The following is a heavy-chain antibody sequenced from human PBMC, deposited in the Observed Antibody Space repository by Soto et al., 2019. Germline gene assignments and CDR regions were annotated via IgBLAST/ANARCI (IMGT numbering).Heavy chain of an antibody. Sequence: TLSLTCTVSGGSINDFYWSWIRQPPGKGLEWIGYIYYIGSTDYNPSLKGRVTISVDTSKNQFSLKLRSVTAADTAVYYCARVGGVAARTFDYWGQGTLVTVSS. D-gene: IGHD6-6*01. V-gene: IGHV4-59*01. CDR3: ARVGGVAARTFDY. CDR1: GGSINDFY. CDR2: IYYIGST. J-gene: IGHJ4*02.